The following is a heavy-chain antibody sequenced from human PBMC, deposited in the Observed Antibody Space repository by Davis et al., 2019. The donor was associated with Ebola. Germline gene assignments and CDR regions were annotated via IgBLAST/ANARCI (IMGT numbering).Heavy chain of an antibody. CDR3: ARAGPSMIVVVIDAFDI. D-gene: IGHD3-22*01. Sequence: GGSLRLSCTDSVITFSSYAMTWVRQAPGKGLEWVSAISGSGGSTYYAASVKGRFTISRDNSKKTLYRQMNSLRAEDTAVYYCARAGPSMIVVVIDAFDIWGQGTMVTVSS. CDR1: VITFSSYA. V-gene: IGHV3-23*01. CDR2: ISGSGGST. J-gene: IGHJ3*02.